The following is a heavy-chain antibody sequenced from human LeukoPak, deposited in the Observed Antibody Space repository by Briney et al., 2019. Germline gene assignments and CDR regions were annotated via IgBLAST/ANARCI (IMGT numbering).Heavy chain of an antibody. Sequence: KPSETLSLTCTVSGGSIRSSSYYWGWIRQPPGKGLEWIAIIYSSGTTYYTPSLKSRVTISVDTSNNQFSLKLSSVTAADTAVYYCASPRGYSYGYNYWGQGTLVTVSS. CDR2: IYSSGTT. J-gene: IGHJ4*02. D-gene: IGHD5-18*01. CDR1: GGSIRSSSYY. CDR3: ASPRGYSYGYNY. V-gene: IGHV4-39*01.